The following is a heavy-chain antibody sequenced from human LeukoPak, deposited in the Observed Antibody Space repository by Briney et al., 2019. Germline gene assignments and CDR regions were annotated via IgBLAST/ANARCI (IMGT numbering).Heavy chain of an antibody. D-gene: IGHD1-26*01. J-gene: IGHJ3*02. CDR2: ISSSSSTI. CDR3: AREAYSRAFDI. V-gene: IGHV3-48*01. CDR1: GFTFSSYS. Sequence: GRSLRLSCAASGFTFSSYSMNWVRRAPGKGLEWVSYISSSSSTIYYADSVKGRFTISRDNAKNSLYLQMNSLRAEDTAVYYCAREAYSRAFDIWGQGTMVTVSS.